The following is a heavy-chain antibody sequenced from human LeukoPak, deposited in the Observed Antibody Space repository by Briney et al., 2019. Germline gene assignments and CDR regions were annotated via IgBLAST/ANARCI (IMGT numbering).Heavy chain of an antibody. J-gene: IGHJ3*02. D-gene: IGHD5-24*01. CDR3: ARIRDGYNDAYDI. Sequence: ASVKVSCKPSGYTFSDYSIHWVRQAPGQGLEWMGLINPGGDNTDYAQNFQGRVTMTRDTSTSTVYMGLSSLRSEDTAVYYCARIRDGYNDAYDIWGQGTMVTVSS. CDR2: INPGGDNT. V-gene: IGHV1-46*01. CDR1: GYTFSDYS.